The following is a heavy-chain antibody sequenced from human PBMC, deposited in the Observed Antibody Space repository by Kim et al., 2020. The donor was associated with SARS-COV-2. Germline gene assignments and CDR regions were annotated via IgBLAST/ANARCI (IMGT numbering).Heavy chain of an antibody. D-gene: IGHD5-12*01. CDR2: INAGNGNT. CDR1: GYTFTSYA. J-gene: IGHJ4*02. CDR3: ARGWDIVATSKDPYFDY. V-gene: IGHV1-3*01. Sequence: ASVKVSCKASGYTFTSYAMHWVRQAPGQRLEWMGWINAGNGNTKYSQKFQGRVTITRDTSASTAYMELSSLRSEDTAVYYCARGWDIVATSKDPYFDYWGQGTLVTVSS.